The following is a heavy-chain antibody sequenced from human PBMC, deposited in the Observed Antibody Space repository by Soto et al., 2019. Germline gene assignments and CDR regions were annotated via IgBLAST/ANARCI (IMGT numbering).Heavy chain of an antibody. Sequence: SGPTLVNPTQTLTLTCTFSGFSLNTEGLCVSWVRQPPGKALEWLALVDWEDDKHYSTSLKTRLTISKDTSKNQVVLTMTDMDPADTATYFCARMTSPLDSGTYFNEPFFVHWGQGTLVTVSS. D-gene: IGHD3-10*01. CDR2: VDWEDDK. CDR3: ARMTSPLDSGTYFNEPFFVH. CDR1: GFSLNTEGLC. J-gene: IGHJ4*02. V-gene: IGHV2-70*19.